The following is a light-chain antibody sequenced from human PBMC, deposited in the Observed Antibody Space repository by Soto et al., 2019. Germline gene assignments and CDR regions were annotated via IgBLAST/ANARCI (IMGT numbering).Light chain of an antibody. Sequence: QSVLTQPASVSGCPGQSITISCTGTSSDVGGYNYVSWYQQRPGKAPKLMIYDVSNRPSGVSNRFSGSKSGNTASLTISGLQAEDEADYYCSSYTSSSTLGVVFGGGTKLTVL. V-gene: IGLV2-14*01. CDR1: SSDVGGYNY. J-gene: IGLJ2*01. CDR2: DVS. CDR3: SSYTSSSTLGVV.